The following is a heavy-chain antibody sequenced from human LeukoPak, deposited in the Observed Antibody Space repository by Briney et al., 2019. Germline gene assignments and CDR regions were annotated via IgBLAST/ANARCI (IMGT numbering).Heavy chain of an antibody. Sequence: PSETLSLTCTVSGGSISSSSYYWGWIRQPQGKGLEWIGSIYYSGSTYYNPSLKSRVTISVDTSKNRFSLKLSSVTAADTAVYYCARIVSDYYDSSGYYDYWGQGTLVTVSS. J-gene: IGHJ4*02. CDR2: IYYSGST. CDR3: ARIVSDYYDSSGYYDY. V-gene: IGHV4-39*01. D-gene: IGHD3-22*01. CDR1: GGSISSSSYY.